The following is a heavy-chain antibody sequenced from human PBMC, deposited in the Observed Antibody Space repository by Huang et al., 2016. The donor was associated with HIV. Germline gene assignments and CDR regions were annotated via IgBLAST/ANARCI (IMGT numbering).Heavy chain of an antibody. CDR2: IYYTGRT. D-gene: IGHD2-2*01. V-gene: IGHV4-61*03. J-gene: IGHJ5*02. CDR1: GGSVSSGSYY. Sequence: QVHLQESGPGLVKPSETLSLTCTVSGGSVSSGSYYWSWIRQPPGKGLEWIGLIYYTGRTGYNPSLKSRVTISIDTSTHRFSLNLTSVTAADTAMYYCAAGLYQLWFDPWGQGTLVTVSS. CDR3: AAGLYQLWFDP.